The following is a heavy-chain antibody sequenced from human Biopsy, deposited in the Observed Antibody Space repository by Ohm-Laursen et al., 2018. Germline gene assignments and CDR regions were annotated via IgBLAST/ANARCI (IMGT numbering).Heavy chain of an antibody. CDR2: IYYSVMT. Sequence: SETLSLTCPVSGDSVTKYYWSWIRQPPGKGLEWIGHIYYSVMTNYNPSLQSRVSISVDTSRNQVSLTLSSVTAADTAVYYCARDDAVTVIRGLYYWGQGALVTVSS. V-gene: IGHV4-59*02. CDR3: ARDDAVTVIRGLYY. CDR1: GDSVTKYY. D-gene: IGHD2-21*02. J-gene: IGHJ4*02.